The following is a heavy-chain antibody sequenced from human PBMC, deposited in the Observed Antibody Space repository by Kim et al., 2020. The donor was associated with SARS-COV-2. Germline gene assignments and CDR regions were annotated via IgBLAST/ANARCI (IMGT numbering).Heavy chain of an antibody. CDR1: GGTFSSYA. D-gene: IGHD5-18*01. J-gene: IGHJ6*02. CDR3: ARWERGYSYGYYGMDV. CDR2: IIPIFGTA. Sequence: SVKVSCKASGGTFSSYAISWVRQAPGQGLEWMGGIIPIFGTANYAQKFQGRVTITADESTSTAYMELSNLRSEDTAVYYCARWERGYSYGYYGMDVWGQGTTVTVSS. V-gene: IGHV1-69*13.